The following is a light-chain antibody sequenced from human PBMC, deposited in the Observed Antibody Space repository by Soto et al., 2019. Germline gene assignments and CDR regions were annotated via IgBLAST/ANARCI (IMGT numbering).Light chain of an antibody. CDR1: ENIGIY. J-gene: IGKJ1*01. CDR2: AAS. CDR3: QQAYRTTWT. V-gene: IGKV1-39*01. Sequence: DVQVTQTPTSLSASVGDRVTISCRASENIGIYLNWYQQKQGKVPNLLIYAASSVFEVVPSRFSGSGWGTNFSLTITSLQAEDFATYFCQQAYRTTWTFGQGTKV.